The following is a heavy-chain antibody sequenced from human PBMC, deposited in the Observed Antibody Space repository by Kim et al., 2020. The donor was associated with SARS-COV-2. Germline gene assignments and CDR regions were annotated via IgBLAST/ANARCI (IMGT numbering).Heavy chain of an antibody. CDR2: INSDGSST. D-gene: IGHD2-15*01. CDR3: ASLVCSGGSCPSPDFDY. Sequence: GGSLRLSCAASGFTFSSYWMHWVRQAPGKGLVWVSRINSDGSSTNYADSVKGRFTISRDKAKNTLHLQMNSLRAEDTALYYCASLVCSGGSCPSPDFDY. V-gene: IGHV3-74*01. J-gene: IGHJ4*01. CDR1: GFTFSSYW.